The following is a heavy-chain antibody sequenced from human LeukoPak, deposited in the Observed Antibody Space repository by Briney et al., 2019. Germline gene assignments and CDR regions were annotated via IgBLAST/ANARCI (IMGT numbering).Heavy chain of an antibody. D-gene: IGHD2-2*01. Sequence: GGSLRLSCAASGFTFSSYTMSWVRQAPGKGLEWVALISYDGSNEYYADSVRGRFTISRDNSKFTLYMQMNSLRAEDTAVYYCARVRAGYCTSTSCYTGMDVWGQGTTVTVSS. CDR2: ISYDGSNE. V-gene: IGHV3-30*04. CDR1: GFTFSSYT. CDR3: ARVRAGYCTSTSCYTGMDV. J-gene: IGHJ6*02.